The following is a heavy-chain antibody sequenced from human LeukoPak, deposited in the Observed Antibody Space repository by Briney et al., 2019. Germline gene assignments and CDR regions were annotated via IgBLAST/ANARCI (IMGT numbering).Heavy chain of an antibody. D-gene: IGHD3-10*01. Sequence: SQTLSLTCTVSGGSITSGDYYWTWIRQLPGKGLEWIGYIYHSGNTYYNPSLKSRVIISVDTSKNQFSLKLNSVTAADTAVYYCARAASGSGPWLDRWGQGALVTVSS. V-gene: IGHV4-31*03. CDR1: GGSITSGDYY. CDR2: IYHSGNT. CDR3: ARAASGSGPWLDR. J-gene: IGHJ5*02.